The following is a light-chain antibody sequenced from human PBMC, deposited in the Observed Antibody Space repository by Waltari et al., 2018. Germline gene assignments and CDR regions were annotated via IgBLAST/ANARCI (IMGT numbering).Light chain of an antibody. CDR2: GAG. CDR1: STDVGVYHY. J-gene: IGLJ2*01. V-gene: IGLV2-8*01. Sequence: QSALTQPPSASGSPGQSVTISCTGTSTDVGVYHYVSWYQQHPGSTPKPMVYGAGKRPSGVHARGTGSKSGHTASLTVSGLQAEDEADYYCISYAGSDNLIFGGGTKLTVL. CDR3: ISYAGSDNLI.